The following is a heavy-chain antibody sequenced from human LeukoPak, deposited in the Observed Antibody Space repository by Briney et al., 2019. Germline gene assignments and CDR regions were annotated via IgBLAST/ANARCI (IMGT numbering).Heavy chain of an antibody. CDR2: INPNSGGT. V-gene: IGHV1-2*06. D-gene: IGHD6-13*01. Sequence: ASVKVSCKASGYTFTAYYIHWVRQAPGQGLEWMGRINPNSGGTNYAQKFQGRVTMTRDTSITTAYMELNRLRSDDTAVYYCARDFASSWPFDYWGQGTLVTVSS. J-gene: IGHJ4*02. CDR1: GYTFTAYY. CDR3: ARDFASSWPFDY.